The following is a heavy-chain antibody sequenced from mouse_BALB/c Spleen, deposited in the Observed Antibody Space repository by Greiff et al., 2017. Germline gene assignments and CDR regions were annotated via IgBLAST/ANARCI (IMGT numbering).Heavy chain of an antibody. Sequence: QVQLKESGPGLVAPSQSLSITCTVSGFSLTSYGVHWVRQPPGKGLEWLGVIWAGGSTNYNSALMSRLSISKDNSKSQVFLKMNSLQTDDTAMYYCARDRTMISFAYWGQGTLVTVSA. D-gene: IGHD2-4*01. CDR2: IWAGGST. J-gene: IGHJ3*01. CDR3: ARDRTMISFAY. CDR1: GFSLTSYG. V-gene: IGHV2-9*02.